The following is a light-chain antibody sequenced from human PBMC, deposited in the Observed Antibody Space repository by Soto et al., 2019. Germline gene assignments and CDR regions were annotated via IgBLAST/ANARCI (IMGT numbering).Light chain of an antibody. CDR2: DDS. V-gene: IGLV3-21*02. J-gene: IGLJ1*01. CDR3: QVWDSSSDHSYV. CDR1: NIGSKS. Sequence: SYELTQPPSVSVAPGQTARITFGGNNIGSKSVHWYQQKPGQAPVLVVYDDSDRPSGIPERFSGSNSGNTATLTISRVEAGDEADYYCQVWDSSSDHSYVFGTGTKVTVL.